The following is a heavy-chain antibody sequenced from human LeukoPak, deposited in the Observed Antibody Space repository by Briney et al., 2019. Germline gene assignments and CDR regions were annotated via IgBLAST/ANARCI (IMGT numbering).Heavy chain of an antibody. D-gene: IGHD3-3*02. CDR2: ISDHNGNT. V-gene: IGHV1-18*01. CDR1: GYIFTNYG. J-gene: IGHJ4*02. CDR3: ARDSLLGAPYTDY. Sequence: ASVKVSCKSSGYIFTNYGISWARQAPGQGLEWMGWISDHNGNTNYAQKFEGRVTMTTDASTSTAYMELTSLTSDDTAVYYCARDSLLGAPYTDYWGQGTLVTVSS.